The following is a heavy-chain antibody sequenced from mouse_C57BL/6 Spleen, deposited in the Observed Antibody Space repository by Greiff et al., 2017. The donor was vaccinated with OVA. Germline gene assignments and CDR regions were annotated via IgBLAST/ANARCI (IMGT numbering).Heavy chain of an antibody. CDR2: ISDGGSYT. D-gene: IGHD2-3*01. CDR1: GFTFSSYA. Sequence: DVQLVESGGGLVKPGGSLKLSCAASGFTFSSYAMSWVRQTPEKRLEWVATISDGGSYTYYPDNVKGRFTISRDNAKNNLYLQMSHLKSEDTAMYYCARDYDPLFAYWGQGTLVTVSA. J-gene: IGHJ3*01. V-gene: IGHV5-4*01. CDR3: ARDYDPLFAY.